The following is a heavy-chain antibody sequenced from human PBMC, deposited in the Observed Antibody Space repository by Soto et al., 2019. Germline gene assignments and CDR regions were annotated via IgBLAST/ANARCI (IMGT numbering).Heavy chain of an antibody. J-gene: IGHJ5*02. CDR3: ASSDSSSFTGWFDP. CDR2: IYYSGST. Sequence: SETLSLSCTVSGGSISSSSYYWGWIRQPPGKGLEWIGSIYYSGSTYYNPSLKSRVTISVDTSKNQFSLKLSSVTAADTAVYYCASSDSSSFTGWFDPWGQGTLVTVSS. D-gene: IGHD6-6*01. V-gene: IGHV4-39*01. CDR1: GGSISSSSYY.